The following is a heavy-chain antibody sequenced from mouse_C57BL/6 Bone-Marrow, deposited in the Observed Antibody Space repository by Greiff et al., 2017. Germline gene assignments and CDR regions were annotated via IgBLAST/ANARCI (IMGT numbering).Heavy chain of an antibody. V-gene: IGHV14-4*01. CDR1: GFNTKDDY. CDR3: AYSDGRSSFDC. CDR2: IDPENGDT. Sequence: EVKLVESGAELVRPGASVKLSCTASGFNTKDDYMHWVKQRPEQGLEWIGWIDPENGDTEYASKFQGTATITADTSSNTAYLQLSSLASEDTAVYCCAYSDGRSSFDCWGTGTTLTVSS. D-gene: IGHD1-1*01. J-gene: IGHJ1*03.